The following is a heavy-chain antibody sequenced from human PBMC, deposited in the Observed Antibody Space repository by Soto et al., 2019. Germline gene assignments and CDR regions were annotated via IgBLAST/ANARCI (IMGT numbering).Heavy chain of an antibody. J-gene: IGHJ4*02. CDR1: GYTFTSYY. V-gene: IGHV1-46*03. Sequence: QVQLVQSGAEVKKPGASVKVSCKASGYTFTSYYMHWVLQAPGQGLEWMGIIDPSGGNTNYAQKFQGRVTMTRDTSTSTVYMELSSLRSEDTAVYYCARGGVVTGIPNTYFDYWGQGPLVTVSS. CDR2: IDPSGGNT. D-gene: IGHD2-21*02. CDR3: ARGGVVTGIPNTYFDY.